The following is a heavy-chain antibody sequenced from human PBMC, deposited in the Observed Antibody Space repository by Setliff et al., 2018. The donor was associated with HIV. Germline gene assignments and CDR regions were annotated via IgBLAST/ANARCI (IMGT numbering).Heavy chain of an antibody. J-gene: IGHJ5*02. CDR3: ARGGPLITMVRGVLRWFDP. D-gene: IGHD3-10*01. V-gene: IGHV1-18*01. Sequence: GASVKVSCKASGYTFSTYGINWVRQAPGLGLEWMGWISGFNGNTNYAQKFQDRVTMTTDTSTNTAFLEVRRLTSDDTAVYYCARGGPLITMVRGVLRWFDPWGQGTLVTVSS. CDR1: GYTFSTYG. CDR2: ISGFNGNT.